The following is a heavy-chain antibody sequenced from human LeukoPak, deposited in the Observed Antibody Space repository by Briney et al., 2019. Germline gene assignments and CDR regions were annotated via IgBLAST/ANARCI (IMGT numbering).Heavy chain of an antibody. CDR3: ASRISDYGDYGEVF. D-gene: IGHD4-17*01. CDR1: GFTFSSYA. V-gene: IGHV3-23*01. J-gene: IGHJ4*02. CDR2: ITYSGGNT. Sequence: GGSLRLSCAASGFTFSSYAMSWVRQAPGKGLEWVSTITYSGGNTYYADSVKGRFTISRDNSKNTLYLQMNSLRAEDTAVYYCASRISDYGDYGEVFWGQGTLVTVSS.